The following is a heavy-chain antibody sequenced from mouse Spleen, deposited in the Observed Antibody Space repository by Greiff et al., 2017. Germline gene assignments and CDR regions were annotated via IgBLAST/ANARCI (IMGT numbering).Heavy chain of an antibody. Sequence: VQRVESGAELARPGASVKMSCKASGYTFTSYTMHWVKQRPGQGLEWIGYINPSSGYTKYNQKFKDKATLTADKSSSTAYMQLSSLTSEDSAVYYCARYYYGSSWDYWGQGTTLTVSS. CDR2: INPSSGYT. V-gene: IGHV1-4*01. CDR1: GYTFTSYT. CDR3: ARYYYGSSWDY. J-gene: IGHJ2*01. D-gene: IGHD1-1*01.